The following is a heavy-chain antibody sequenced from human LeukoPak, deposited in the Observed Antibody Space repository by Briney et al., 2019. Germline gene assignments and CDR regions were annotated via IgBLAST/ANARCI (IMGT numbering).Heavy chain of an antibody. D-gene: IGHD6-13*01. V-gene: IGHV3-23*01. CDR2: VSASGGST. Sequence: GGSLRLSCAASGFTFSHYAMSWVRQAPGMGLEWVSAVSASGGSTYYADSVKGRFTISRDNSKSTLYLQMNTLRAEDTALYYCAKRIEAAGPYFDSWGQGTLVTVSS. CDR3: AKRIEAAGPYFDS. J-gene: IGHJ4*02. CDR1: GFTFSHYA.